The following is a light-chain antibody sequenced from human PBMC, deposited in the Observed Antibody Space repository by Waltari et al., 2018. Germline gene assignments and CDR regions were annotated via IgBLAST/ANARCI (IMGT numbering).Light chain of an antibody. Sequence: QSVLTQPPSASGTPGPSVTIPCSGGASNIGGNLVNWYQHLPGKAPKLLIDRSDLRPSGVPDRFSGSKSGTSASLAISGLQSEDEADYFCASWDDSLNGHWVFGGGTKVTVL. CDR1: ASNIGGNL. J-gene: IGLJ3*02. CDR3: ASWDDSLNGHWV. V-gene: IGLV1-44*01. CDR2: RSD.